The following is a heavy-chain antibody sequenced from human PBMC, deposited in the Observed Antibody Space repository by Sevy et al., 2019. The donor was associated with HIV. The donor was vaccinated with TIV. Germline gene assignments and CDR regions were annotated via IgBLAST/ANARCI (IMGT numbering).Heavy chain of an antibody. V-gene: IGHV3-30-3*01. CDR1: GFTFSSYA. Sequence: GGSLRLSCAASGFTFSSYAMHWVRQAPGKGLEWVAVISYDGSNKYYADSVKGRFTISRDNSKNTLYLQMNSLRAEDTAVYYCARDNMGEVSAAMPGYWGQGTLVTVSS. CDR2: ISYDGSNK. CDR3: ARDNMGEVSAAMPGY. J-gene: IGHJ4*02. D-gene: IGHD2-2*01.